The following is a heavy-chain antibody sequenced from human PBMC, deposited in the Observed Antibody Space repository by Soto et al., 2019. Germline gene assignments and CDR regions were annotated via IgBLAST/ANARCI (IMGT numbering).Heavy chain of an antibody. V-gene: IGHV3-53*02. CDR2: IYTGGGT. Sequence: EVQMVETGGGLSQPGGSLRLSCAVSGFIVSSKYMTWVRQAPGKGLEWVSVIYTGGGTHYADSARGRFTISRDSSKNTLYLQMNSLRAEDAAVYYCTTYTGYGMDVWGQGTTVTVSS. CDR1: GFIVSSKY. J-gene: IGHJ6*02. D-gene: IGHD3-16*01. CDR3: TTYTGYGMDV.